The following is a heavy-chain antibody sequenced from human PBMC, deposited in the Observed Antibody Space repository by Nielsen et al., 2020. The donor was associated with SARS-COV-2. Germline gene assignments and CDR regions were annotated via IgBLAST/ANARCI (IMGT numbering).Heavy chain of an antibody. D-gene: IGHD3-22*01. V-gene: IGHV3-23*01. CDR3: AKDHYYDSSGYHTYFQH. CDR1: GFTFSSYA. J-gene: IGHJ1*01. Sequence: GESLKISCAASGFTFSSYAMSWVRQAPGKGLEWVSAISGSGGSTYYADSVKGRFTISRDNSKNTLYLQMNSLRAEDTAVYYCAKDHYYDSSGYHTYFQHWGQGTLVTVSS. CDR2: ISGSGGST.